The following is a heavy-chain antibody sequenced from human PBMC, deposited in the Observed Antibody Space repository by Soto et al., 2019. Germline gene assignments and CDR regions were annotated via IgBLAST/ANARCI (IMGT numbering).Heavy chain of an antibody. J-gene: IGHJ4*01. CDR3: ARSFFGNFDY. CDR1: GYRFASYR. V-gene: IGHV5-51*01. CDR2: IDPSDSDI. D-gene: IGHD3-3*01. Sequence: PGESLKISCKGSGYRFASYRIAWVRQMSGKGLEWMGIIDPSDSDIRYSPSFQGQVTISADKSISTAYLQWSSLKASDTAIYYCARSFFGNFDYWGHGPLVTVSS.